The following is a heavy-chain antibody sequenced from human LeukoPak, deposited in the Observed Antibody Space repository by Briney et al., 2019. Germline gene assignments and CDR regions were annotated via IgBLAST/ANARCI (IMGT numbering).Heavy chain of an antibody. J-gene: IGHJ4*02. CDR3: ARGGPGYYLDY. Sequence: HPGGSLRLSCAASGFTFSSHDMHWVRQATGKGLEWVSTIGTAGDTYYPGSVKGRFTIPRENAKNSLYLQMNILKAGDTAVYYCARGGPGYYLDYWGQGTLVTVSP. CDR1: GFTFSSHD. V-gene: IGHV3-13*01. CDR2: IGTAGDT.